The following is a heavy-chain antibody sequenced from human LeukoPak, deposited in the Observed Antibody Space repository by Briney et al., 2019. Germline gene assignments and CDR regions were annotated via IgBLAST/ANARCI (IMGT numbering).Heavy chain of an antibody. CDR2: IYYSGST. D-gene: IGHD5-18*01. CDR1: GGSISSGGYY. V-gene: IGHV4-31*03. CDR3: ARVRERGYSYGYIFDY. Sequence: PSETLSLTCTVSGGSISSGGYYWSWIRQHPGKGLEWIGCIYYSGSTYYNPSLKSRVTISVDTSKNQFSLKLSSVTAADTAVYYCARVRERGYSYGYIFDYWGQGTLVTVSS. J-gene: IGHJ4*02.